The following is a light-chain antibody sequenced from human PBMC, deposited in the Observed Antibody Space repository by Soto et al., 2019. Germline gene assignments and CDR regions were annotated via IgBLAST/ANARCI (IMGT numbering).Light chain of an antibody. CDR3: QQHGSSPWT. V-gene: IGKV3-20*01. J-gene: IGKJ1*01. CDR1: QSASSSY. CDR2: GAS. Sequence: EIVMTQSPATLSVSPGERATLYCRASQSASSSYLAWYQQRPGQAPRLLIYGASSRATGIPDRFSGSGSGTDFTLTISRLEPEDFAVYYCQQHGSSPWTFGQGTKVDIK.